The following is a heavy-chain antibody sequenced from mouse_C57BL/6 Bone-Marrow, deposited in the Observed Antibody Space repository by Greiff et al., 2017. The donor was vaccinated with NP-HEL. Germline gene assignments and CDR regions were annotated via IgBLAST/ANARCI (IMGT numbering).Heavy chain of an antibody. CDR1: GYTFTSYG. CDR2: IYPRSGNT. D-gene: IGHD6-1*01. CDR3: ASSLYWYFDV. Sequence: VKLMESGAELARPGASVKLSCKASGYTFTSYGISWVKQRTGQGLEWIGEIYPRSGNTYYNEKFKGKATLTADKSSSTAYMELRSLTSEDSAVYFCASSLYWYFDVWGTGTTVTVSS. V-gene: IGHV1-81*01. J-gene: IGHJ1*03.